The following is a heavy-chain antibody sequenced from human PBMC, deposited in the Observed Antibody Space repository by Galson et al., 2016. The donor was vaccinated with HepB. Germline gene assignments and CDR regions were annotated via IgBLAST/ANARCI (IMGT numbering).Heavy chain of an antibody. V-gene: IGHV5-51*01. CDR2: IYPDDSDT. CDR1: GYTFTIYW. J-gene: IGHJ4*02. CDR3: TRHLSGVGELPLFDY. Sequence: QSGAEVKKAGESLKISCKASGYTFTIYWIAWVRQMPGKGLELMGIIYPDDSDTRYSPSFEGQVTISADKSTSTAYLQWSSLKASDTAMYYCTRHLSGVGELPLFDYWGQGTLLTVSS. D-gene: IGHD3-10*01.